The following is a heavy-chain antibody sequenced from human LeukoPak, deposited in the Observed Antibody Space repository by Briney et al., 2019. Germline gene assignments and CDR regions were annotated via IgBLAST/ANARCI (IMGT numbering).Heavy chain of an antibody. CDR1: GFTFEDYG. J-gene: IGHJ3*02. CDR3: ARDPAFSQPAATADDAFDI. CDR2: VSWNGRTM. D-gene: IGHD2-2*01. V-gene: IGHV3-20*04. Sequence: GGSLRLSCTASGFTFEDYGMPWVRQTPGKGLEWVSSVSWNGRTMSYADSVKDRFTISRDNAKNSLYLQMNSLRAEDTALYYCARDPAFSQPAATADDAFDIWGQGALVTVSS.